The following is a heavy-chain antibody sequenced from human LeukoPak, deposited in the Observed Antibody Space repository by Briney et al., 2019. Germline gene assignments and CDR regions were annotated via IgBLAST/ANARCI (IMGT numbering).Heavy chain of an antibody. J-gene: IGHJ4*02. V-gene: IGHV4-59*08. CDR3: ARRGYSSGSYYFDY. Sequence: PSETLSLTCSVSGGSISSYYLSWIRQPPGKGLEWIGYIYYSGSTNYYPSLKSRVTISADTSKNQFSLKLSSVTAADTAMYYCARRGYSSGSYYFDYWGQGALVT. CDR2: IYYSGST. CDR1: GGSISSYY. D-gene: IGHD6-19*01.